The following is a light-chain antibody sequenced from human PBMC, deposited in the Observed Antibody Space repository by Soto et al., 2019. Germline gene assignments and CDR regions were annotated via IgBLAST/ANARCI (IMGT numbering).Light chain of an antibody. CDR2: STN. Sequence: QTVVTQEPSFSVSPGGTVTLTCCLSSASVSTNYYPSWYHQTPAQAPRTLISSTNTRSSGVPDRFSGSILGNKAALTITGAQSDDESDYYCVLYMGSGIWVFGGGTKLTVL. J-gene: IGLJ3*02. CDR3: VLYMGSGIWV. V-gene: IGLV8-61*01. CDR1: SASVSTNYY.